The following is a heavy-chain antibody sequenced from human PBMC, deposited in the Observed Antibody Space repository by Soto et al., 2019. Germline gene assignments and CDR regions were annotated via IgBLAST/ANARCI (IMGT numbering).Heavy chain of an antibody. J-gene: IGHJ6*02. CDR1: GFSFGSYG. Sequence: GGSLRLSCEASGFSFGSYGMHWVRRTPGKGLEWVALISYDGTNEYYADSVKGRFTISRDNPKNTLYLQMNSLRAEDTAVYYCARGLRAPDYYYYYGMDVWGQGTTVTVSS. V-gene: IGHV3-30*03. D-gene: IGHD4-17*01. CDR3: ARGLRAPDYYYYYGMDV. CDR2: ISYDGTNE.